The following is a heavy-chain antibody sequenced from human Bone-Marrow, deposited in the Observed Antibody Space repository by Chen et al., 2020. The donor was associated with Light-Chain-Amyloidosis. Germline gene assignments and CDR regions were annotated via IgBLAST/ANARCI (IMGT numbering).Heavy chain of an antibody. CDR1: GFTFSRYP. CDR3: SREVTTNYGMDV. Sequence: EVQLLESGGGLVQPGGSLRLSCAASGFTFSRYPMSWVRQAPGKGLEWISGISGSGSSTYYADSVKGRFTISRDNSKNTLYLQMNSLRAEDTAIYYCSREVTTNYGMDVWGQGTAVTVSS. J-gene: IGHJ6*02. CDR2: ISGSGSST. D-gene: IGHD3-10*01. V-gene: IGHV3-23*01.